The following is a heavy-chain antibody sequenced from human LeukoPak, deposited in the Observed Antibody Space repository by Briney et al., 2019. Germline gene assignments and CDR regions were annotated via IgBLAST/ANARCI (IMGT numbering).Heavy chain of an antibody. V-gene: IGHV1-69*04. CDR1: GGTFSSYT. CDR3: ARDRVGADYGMDV. D-gene: IGHD1-26*01. J-gene: IGHJ6*02. CDR2: IIPILGIG. Sequence: ASVKVSCKASGGTFSSYTISWVRQAPGPRREWIGRIIPILGIGNYAQKFQGRVTITADKSTSTAYMELSSLRSEDTAVYYCARDRVGADYGMDVWGQGTTVTVSS.